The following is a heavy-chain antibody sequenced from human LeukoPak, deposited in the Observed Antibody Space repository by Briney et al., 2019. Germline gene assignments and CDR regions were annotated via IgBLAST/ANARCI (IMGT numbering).Heavy chain of an antibody. D-gene: IGHD2-2*01. J-gene: IGHJ4*02. CDR1: GFTFSSYW. Sequence: AGGSLRLSCAASGFTFSSYWMSWVRQAPGKGLEWVANIKQDGSEKYYVDSVKGRFTISRDNAKNSLYLQMNSLRAEDTAVYYCARDRGLYCSSTSCYDGLDYWGQGTLVTVSS. V-gene: IGHV3-7*01. CDR3: ARDRGLYCSSTSCYDGLDY. CDR2: IKQDGSEK.